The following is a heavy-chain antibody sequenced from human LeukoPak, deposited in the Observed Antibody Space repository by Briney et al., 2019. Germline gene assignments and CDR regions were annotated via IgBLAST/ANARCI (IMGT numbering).Heavy chain of an antibody. V-gene: IGHV3-30*02. J-gene: IGHJ2*01. CDR3: ARLYSNYGFGSGYFDL. Sequence: GGSLRLSCGAPGFTFSSYGMHWVRQAPGKGLEWVAFIRNDGRSKYYADSVKGRFTISRDNSKNTLYLQMNSLRAEDTAVYYCARLYSNYGFGSGYFDLWGRGTLVTVSS. CDR1: GFTFSSYG. CDR2: IRNDGRSK. D-gene: IGHD4-11*01.